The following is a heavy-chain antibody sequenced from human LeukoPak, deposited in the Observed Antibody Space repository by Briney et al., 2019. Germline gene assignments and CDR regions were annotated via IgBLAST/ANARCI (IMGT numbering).Heavy chain of an antibody. Sequence: GRSLRLSCAASGFTFSSYGMHWVRQAPGKGLEWVAVIWYDGSNKYYADSVKGRFTISRDNSKNTLYLQMNSLRAEDTAVYYCAKGFDDFDIWGQGTMVTVSS. V-gene: IGHV3-33*06. CDR1: GFTFSSYG. D-gene: IGHD3-9*01. J-gene: IGHJ3*02. CDR2: IWYDGSNK. CDR3: AKGFDDFDI.